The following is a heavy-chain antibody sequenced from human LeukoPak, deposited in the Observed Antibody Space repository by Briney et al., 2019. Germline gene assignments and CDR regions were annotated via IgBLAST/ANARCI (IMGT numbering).Heavy chain of an antibody. CDR2: ISGSGGST. V-gene: IGHV3-23*01. CDR3: AKDREYYDFWSGYYRSYYYYMDV. J-gene: IGHJ6*03. D-gene: IGHD3-3*01. Sequence: PGGSLRLSCAASGFTFSSYAMSWVRQAPGKGLEWVSAISGSGGSTYYADSVKGRFTISRDNSKNTLYLQMNSLRAEDTAVYYCAKDREYYDFWSGYYRSYYYYMDVWGKGTTVTASS. CDR1: GFTFSSYA.